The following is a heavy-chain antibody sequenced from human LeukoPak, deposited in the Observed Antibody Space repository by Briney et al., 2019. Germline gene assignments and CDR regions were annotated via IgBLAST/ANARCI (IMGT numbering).Heavy chain of an antibody. CDR2: ISGSGGST. V-gene: IGHV3-23*01. CDR1: GFTFSSYS. J-gene: IGHJ4*02. Sequence: GGSLRLSCAASGFTFSSYSMNWVRQAPGKGLEWVSAISGSGGSTYYADSVKGRFTISRDNSKNTLYLQMNSLRAEDTAVYYCAKDLTVTTSVGYWGQGTLVTVSS. CDR3: AKDLTVTTSVGY. D-gene: IGHD4-17*01.